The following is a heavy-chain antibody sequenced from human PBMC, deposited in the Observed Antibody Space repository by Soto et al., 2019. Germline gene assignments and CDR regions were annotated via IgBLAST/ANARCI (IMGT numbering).Heavy chain of an antibody. D-gene: IGHD6-19*01. Sequence: HVQLQESGPGLVKPSGTLSLTCAVSNGSISSNNWWNWVRQPPGMELEWIGEIYHTGSTNYNPSLKSRVTISVDKSKNQFSLRLNSVTAADTAVYYCARAVAGLDFDYWGQGTLVTVSS. V-gene: IGHV4-4*02. CDR1: NGSISSNNW. CDR3: ARAVAGLDFDY. J-gene: IGHJ4*02. CDR2: IYHTGST.